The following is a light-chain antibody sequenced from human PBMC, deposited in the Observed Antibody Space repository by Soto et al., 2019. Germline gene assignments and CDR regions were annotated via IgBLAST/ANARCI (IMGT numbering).Light chain of an antibody. CDR1: TSDVGGYDY. Sequence: QSALTQPASVSGSPGQSITISCTGTTSDVGGYDYVSWYQHHPGKAPKLIIYEVNYRPSGVSHRFSGSKSGNTASLTISGLQSEDEADYYCRSYTTTSTPYVFGTGTKLTVL. CDR3: RSYTTTSTPYV. CDR2: EVN. V-gene: IGLV2-14*01. J-gene: IGLJ1*01.